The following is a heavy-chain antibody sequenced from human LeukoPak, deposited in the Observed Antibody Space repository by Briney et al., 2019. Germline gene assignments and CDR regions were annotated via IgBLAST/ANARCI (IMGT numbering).Heavy chain of an antibody. J-gene: IGHJ6*03. CDR3: ARGGGGSVRAYYYYYYYMDV. CDR2: IYTSGST. CDR1: GGSISSGSYY. D-gene: IGHD2-15*01. Sequence: PSQTLSLTCTVSGGSISSGSYYWSWIRQPAGKGLEWIGRIYTSGSTNYNPSLKSRVTISVDTSKNQFSLKLSSVTAADTAVYYCARGGGGSVRAYYYYYYYMDVWGKGTTVTISS. V-gene: IGHV4-61*02.